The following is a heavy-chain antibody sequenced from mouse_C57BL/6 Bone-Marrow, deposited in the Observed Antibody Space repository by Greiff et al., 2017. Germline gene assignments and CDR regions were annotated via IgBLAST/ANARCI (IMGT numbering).Heavy chain of an antibody. V-gene: IGHV1-72*01. Sequence: QVQLQQPGAELVKPGASVKLSCKASGYTFTSYWMHWVKQRPGRGLEWIGRIDPNSGGTKYNEKFKSKATLTVDKPSSKAYMKLSSLTSEDSAVYYCARTVTTVGADWYFDVWGTGTTVTVSS. CDR1: GYTFTSYW. J-gene: IGHJ1*03. D-gene: IGHD1-1*01. CDR3: ARTVTTVGADWYFDV. CDR2: IDPNSGGT.